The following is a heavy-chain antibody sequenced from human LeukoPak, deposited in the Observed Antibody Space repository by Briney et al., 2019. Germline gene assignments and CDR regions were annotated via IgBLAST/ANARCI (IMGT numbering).Heavy chain of an antibody. CDR1: GGSISSYY. Sequence: PSETLSLTCTVSGGSISSYYWSWIRQPPGKGLEWIGYIYYSGSTIYNPSLKSRVTISVDTSKNQFSLKLSSVTAADTAVYYCARLRDDSSGYYSYYFDYWGQGTLVTVSS. V-gene: IGHV4-59*08. CDR3: ARLRDDSSGYYSYYFDY. CDR2: IYYSGST. D-gene: IGHD3-22*01. J-gene: IGHJ4*02.